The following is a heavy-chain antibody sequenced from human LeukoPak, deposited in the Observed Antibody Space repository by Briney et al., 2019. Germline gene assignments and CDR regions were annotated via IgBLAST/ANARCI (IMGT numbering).Heavy chain of an antibody. Sequence: ASVKVSCKASGYTFTGYYMHWVRQAPGQGLEWMGWINPNSGGTNYEQKFQGRVTMTRDTSISTAYMELSRLRSEDTAVYYCARVRIESWEFRDWGQGTLVTVSS. CDR1: GYTFTGYY. CDR3: ARVRIESWEFRD. J-gene: IGHJ1*01. CDR2: INPNSGGT. D-gene: IGHD1-26*01. V-gene: IGHV1-2*02.